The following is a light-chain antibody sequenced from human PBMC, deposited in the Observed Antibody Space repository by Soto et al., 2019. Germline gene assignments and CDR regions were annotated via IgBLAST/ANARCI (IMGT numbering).Light chain of an antibody. V-gene: IGKV4-1*01. Sequence: VMTQSPDSLAVSLGERATINCKSSQSVLYSSNNKNYLAWYQQKPGQPPKLLIYWASTRESGVPDRFSGSGSGTDFTLTISSLQAEDVAVYYCQQYYSTPYTFGQGTKLEIK. CDR3: QQYYSTPYT. CDR2: WAS. J-gene: IGKJ2*01. CDR1: QSVLYSSNNKNY.